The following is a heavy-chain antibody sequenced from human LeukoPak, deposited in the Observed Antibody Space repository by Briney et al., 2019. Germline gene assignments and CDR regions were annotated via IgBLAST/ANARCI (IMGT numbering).Heavy chain of an antibody. V-gene: IGHV4-59*01. CDR3: ARARYSTTGSSIDL. J-gene: IGHJ5*02. CDR2: IHYTGGT. CDR1: GGSINSYY. Sequence: SETLSLTCTVSGGSINSYYWSWIRQPPGKGLEWIGYIHYTGGTSYSPSLKSRVTISVDTSKNHFSLNLSSVTAADTAVYYCARARYSTTGSSIDLWGQGTLVTVSS. D-gene: IGHD3-9*01.